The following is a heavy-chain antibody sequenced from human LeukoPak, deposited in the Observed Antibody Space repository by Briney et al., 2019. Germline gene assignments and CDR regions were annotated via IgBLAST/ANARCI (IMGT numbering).Heavy chain of an antibody. Sequence: GGSLRLSSAASGLTFGTYAMHWVRQAPGKGLEWVAVMYYDGSNEYYADSVKGRFTISRDNSKNTLYLQMHSLRAEDTAVYFCASPGISGSFYEPFAYWGQGTLVTVSS. CDR1: GLTFGTYA. J-gene: IGHJ4*02. CDR2: MYYDGSNE. CDR3: ASPGISGSFYEPFAY. V-gene: IGHV3-33*01. D-gene: IGHD3-10*01.